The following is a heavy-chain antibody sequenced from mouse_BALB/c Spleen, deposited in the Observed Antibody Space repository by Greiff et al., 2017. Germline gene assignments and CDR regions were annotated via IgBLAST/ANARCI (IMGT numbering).Heavy chain of an antibody. CDR3: ARRGERWYFDV. J-gene: IGHJ1*01. Sequence: QVQLQQSGAELAKPGASVKMSCKASGYTFTSYWMHWVKQRPGQGLEWIGYINPSTGYTEYNQKFKDKATLTADKSSSTAYMQLSSLTSEDSAVYYCARRGERWYFDVWGAGTTVTVSS. CDR2: INPSTGYT. CDR1: GYTFTSYW. V-gene: IGHV1-7*01.